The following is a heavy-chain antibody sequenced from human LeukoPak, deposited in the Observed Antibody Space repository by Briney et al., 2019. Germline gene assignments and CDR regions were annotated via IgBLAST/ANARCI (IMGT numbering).Heavy chain of an antibody. V-gene: IGHV3-30*18. CDR2: ISNDGSDK. J-gene: IGHJ3*01. D-gene: IGHD3-16*01. Sequence: GGSLRPSFVASGFTLRSQGMPWVRQAPGKGLEWVAVISNDGSDKYYADSVKGRFTISRDNSKNTLYLQMNSLRAEDTAVYYCAKGPGAFYDWGQGAMVTVSS. CDR1: GFTLRSQG. CDR3: AKGPGAFYD.